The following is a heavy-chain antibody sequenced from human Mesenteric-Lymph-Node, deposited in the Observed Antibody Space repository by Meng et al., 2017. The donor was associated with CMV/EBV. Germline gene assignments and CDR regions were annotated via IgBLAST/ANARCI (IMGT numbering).Heavy chain of an antibody. V-gene: IGHV4-59*08. CDR3: ARHLPSLATSGAQGFDP. CDR2: IFYSGST. D-gene: IGHD6-13*01. J-gene: IGHJ5*02. CDR1: DGSISSYY. Sequence: SETLSLTCTVSDGSISSYYWSWIRQPPGKGLEWIGYIFYSGSTNYSPSLRSRVTISLDTSKNQFSMELSSVTAADTAVYYCARHLPSLATSGAQGFDPWGQGTLVTVSS.